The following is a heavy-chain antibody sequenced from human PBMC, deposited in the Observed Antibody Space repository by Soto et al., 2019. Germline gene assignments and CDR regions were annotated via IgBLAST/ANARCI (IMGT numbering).Heavy chain of an antibody. V-gene: IGHV3-48*03. Sequence: GGSLRLSCAASGFTFSSYEMNWVRQAPGKGLEWVSYISSSGSTIYYADSVKGRFTISRDNAKNSLYLQMNSLRAEDTAVYYCARKVPYYYGMDVWGQGTTVTVSS. J-gene: IGHJ6*02. CDR1: GFTFSSYE. CDR2: ISSSGSTI. CDR3: ARKVPYYYGMDV.